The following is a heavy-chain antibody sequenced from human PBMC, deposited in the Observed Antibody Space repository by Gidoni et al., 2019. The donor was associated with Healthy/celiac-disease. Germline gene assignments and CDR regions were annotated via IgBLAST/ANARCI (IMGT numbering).Heavy chain of an antibody. V-gene: IGHV4-59*01. J-gene: IGHJ4*02. D-gene: IGHD7-27*01. CDR2: IYYSGST. Sequence: QVQLQESGPGLVKPSETLSLTCTVSGGSISSYSWSWIRQPPGKGLEWIGYIYYSGSTNYNPSLKSRVTISVDTSKNQFSLKLSSVTAADTAVYYCARDLGGFWGQGTLVTVSS. CDR1: GGSISSYS. CDR3: ARDLGGF.